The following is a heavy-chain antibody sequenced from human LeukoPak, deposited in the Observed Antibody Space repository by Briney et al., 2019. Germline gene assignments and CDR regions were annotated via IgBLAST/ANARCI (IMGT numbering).Heavy chain of an antibody. D-gene: IGHD6-13*01. Sequence: GGSLRLSCAASGYTFSSYSMNWVRQAPGKGLEWVSSISSSSSYIYYADSVKGRFTISRDNAKNSLYLQMNSLRAEDTAVYYCARDRQQQLVGTSFDIWGRGTMVTVSS. J-gene: IGHJ3*02. CDR1: GYTFSSYS. CDR2: ISSSSSYI. V-gene: IGHV3-21*01. CDR3: ARDRQQQLVGTSFDI.